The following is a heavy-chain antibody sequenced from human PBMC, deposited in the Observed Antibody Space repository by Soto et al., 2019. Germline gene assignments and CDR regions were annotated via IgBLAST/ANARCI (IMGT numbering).Heavy chain of an antibody. CDR2: IYSGGST. J-gene: IGHJ2*01. D-gene: IGHD4-17*01. V-gene: IGHV3-53*01. CDR1: GFTVTNKY. CDR3: ARVDYGDYGWYFDL. Sequence: EVQLVESGGGLIQPGGSLRLSCAASGFTVTNKYMTWVRQAPGKGLEWVSVIYSGGSTSYADSVKGRFTISRDNSKNILYLPMTSLSAEDTAVYYCARVDYGDYGWYFDLWGRGTLVTVSS.